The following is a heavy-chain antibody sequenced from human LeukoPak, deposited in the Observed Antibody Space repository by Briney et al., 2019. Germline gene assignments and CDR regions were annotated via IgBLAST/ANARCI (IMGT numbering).Heavy chain of an antibody. CDR1: GFTFSSYA. D-gene: IGHD3-16*01. CDR3: AREGEAFDY. J-gene: IGHJ4*02. Sequence: GGSLILSCAASGFTFSSYAMHWVRQAPGKGLEWVAVMSYDGSNKYYGDSVKGRFTISRDNSKNTLYLQMSSLRAEDTAVYYCAREGEAFDYWGQGTLVTVSS. CDR2: MSYDGSNK. V-gene: IGHV3-30-3*01.